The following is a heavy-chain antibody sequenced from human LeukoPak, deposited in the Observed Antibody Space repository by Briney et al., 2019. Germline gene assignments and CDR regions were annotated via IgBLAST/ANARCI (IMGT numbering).Heavy chain of an antibody. CDR1: GYTFTSYG. D-gene: IGHD3-3*01. J-gene: IGHJ6*02. Sequence: ASVKVSCKASGYTFTSYGISWVRQAPGQGLEWIGWISAYNGNTNYAQKLQGRVTMTTDTSTSTAYMELRSLRSDDTAVYYCARLYYDFWSGPYYYGMDVWGQGTTVTVSS. CDR2: ISAYNGNT. CDR3: ARLYYDFWSGPYYYGMDV. V-gene: IGHV1-18*01.